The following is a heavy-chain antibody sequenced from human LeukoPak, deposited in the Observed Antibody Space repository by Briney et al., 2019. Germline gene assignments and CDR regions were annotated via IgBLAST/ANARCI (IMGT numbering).Heavy chain of an antibody. D-gene: IGHD1-26*01. CDR3: ARVRGSGSYPDAFDI. Sequence: PSETLSLTCTVSGGSISSGDYYWSWIRQPPGKGLEWIGYIYYSGSTYYNPSLKSRVTISVDTSTNQFSLKLSSVTAADTAAYYCARVRGSGSYPDAFDIWGQGTMVTVSS. J-gene: IGHJ3*02. CDR2: IYYSGST. V-gene: IGHV4-30-4*08. CDR1: GGSISSGDYY.